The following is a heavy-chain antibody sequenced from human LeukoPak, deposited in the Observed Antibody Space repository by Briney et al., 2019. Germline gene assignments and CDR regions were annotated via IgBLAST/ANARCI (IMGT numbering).Heavy chain of an antibody. CDR3: ARGSYGDYVFPYYYYMDV. CDR2: IYYSGST. Sequence: PSETLSLTCTVSGGFMSSYYWSWIRQPPGEGVEGRGYIYYSGSTNYNPSLKSRVTISVHTSKNQFSRQLRSVTAADTAVYYCARGSYGDYVFPYYYYMDVWGKGTTVTVSS. V-gene: IGHV4-59*01. D-gene: IGHD4-17*01. J-gene: IGHJ6*03. CDR1: GGFMSSYY.